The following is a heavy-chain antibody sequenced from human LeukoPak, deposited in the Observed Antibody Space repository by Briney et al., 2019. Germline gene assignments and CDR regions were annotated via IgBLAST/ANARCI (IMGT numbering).Heavy chain of an antibody. CDR3: ARGLHDYGSDY. CDR1: GYTFTSYY. Sequence: ASVKVSFTASGYTFTSYYMHWVRQAPGQGLEGMGIINPSGCSTSYAQKFQGRVTMTRDTSTSTVYMELSSLRSEDTAVYYCARGLHDYGSDYWGQGTLVTVSS. J-gene: IGHJ4*02. D-gene: IGHD4-17*01. CDR2: INPSGCST. V-gene: IGHV1-46*01.